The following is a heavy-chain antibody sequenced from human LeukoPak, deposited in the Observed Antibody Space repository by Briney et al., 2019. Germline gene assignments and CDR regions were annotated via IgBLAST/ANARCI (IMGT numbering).Heavy chain of an antibody. CDR2: INGDGSST. Sequence: GGSLRLSCAASGFTFSSYWMHWVRQAPGKGLVWVSRINGDGSSTSYADSVKGRFTISRDNAKNTLYLQMNSLRVEDTAVYYCARDEPTVTTGPPVGSWGQGTLVTVSS. J-gene: IGHJ4*02. V-gene: IGHV3-74*01. CDR1: GFTFSSYW. CDR3: ARDEPTVTTGPPVGS. D-gene: IGHD4-17*01.